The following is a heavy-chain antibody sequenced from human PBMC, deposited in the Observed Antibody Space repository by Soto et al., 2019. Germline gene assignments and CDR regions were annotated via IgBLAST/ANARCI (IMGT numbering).Heavy chain of an antibody. D-gene: IGHD1-26*01. V-gene: IGHV4-30-2*01. CDR2: IYHSGST. CDR3: ASRPSGSGFDP. CDR1: GGSISSGGYS. J-gene: IGHJ5*02. Sequence: QLQLQESGSGLVKPSQTLSLTCAVSGGSISSGGYSWSWIRQPPGKGLECIGYIYHSGSTYYNPSLKSRVTISVDRSKNQFSLKLSSVTSADTAVYYCASRPSGSGFDPWGQGTLVTVSS.